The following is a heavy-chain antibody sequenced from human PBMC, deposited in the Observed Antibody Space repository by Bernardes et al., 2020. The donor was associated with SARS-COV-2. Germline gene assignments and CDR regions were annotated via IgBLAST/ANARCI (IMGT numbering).Heavy chain of an antibody. D-gene: IGHD2-15*01. CDR3: AKESGIDIVVVVALLIHFDY. V-gene: IGHV3-23*01. Sequence: GGSLRLSCAASGFTFSSYAMSWVRQAPGKGLEWVSAISGSGGSTYYADSVKGRFTISRDNSKNTLYLQMNSLRAEDTAVYYCAKESGIDIVVVVALLIHFDYWGQGTLVTVSS. CDR2: ISGSGGST. CDR1: GFTFSSYA. J-gene: IGHJ4*02.